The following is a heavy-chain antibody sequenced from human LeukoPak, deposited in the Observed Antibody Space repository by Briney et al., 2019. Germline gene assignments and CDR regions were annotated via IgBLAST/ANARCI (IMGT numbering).Heavy chain of an antibody. D-gene: IGHD5-18*01. V-gene: IGHV4-59*01. CDR1: GGSISSYY. J-gene: IGHJ4*02. Sequence: SETLSLTCTVSGGSISSYYWSWIRQPPGKGLEWIGYIYYSGSTNYNPSLKSRVTISVDTSKNQFSLKLSSVTAADTAVYYCARGQLWIGGGILFDYWGQGTLVTVSS. CDR3: ARGQLWIGGGILFDY. CDR2: IYYSGST.